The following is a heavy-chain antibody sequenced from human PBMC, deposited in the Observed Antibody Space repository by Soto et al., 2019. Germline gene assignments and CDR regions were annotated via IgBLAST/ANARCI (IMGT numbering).Heavy chain of an antibody. J-gene: IGHJ4*02. CDR1: GYTFTSYG. CDR3: ARGRDCSSTSCRPNTEHDY. V-gene: IGHV1-18*01. CDR2: ISAYNGNT. D-gene: IGHD2-2*01. Sequence: QVQLVQPGAEVKKPGASVKVSCKASGYTFTSYGISWVRQAPGQGLEWMGWISAYNGNTNYAQKLQGRVTMTTDTSTSTAYMELRSLRSDDTAVYYCARGRDCSSTSCRPNTEHDYWGQGTLVTVSS.